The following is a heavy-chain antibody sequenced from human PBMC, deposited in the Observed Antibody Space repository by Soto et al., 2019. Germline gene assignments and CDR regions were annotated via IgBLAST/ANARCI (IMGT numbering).Heavy chain of an antibody. Sequence: QVQLVQSGAEVQKPGSSVKVSCKASGGTFSSYAISWVRQAPGQGLEWMGGIIPIFGTANYAQKFQGRVTITADESTSTAYMELSSLRSEDTAVYYCARGGFRYDSSGYYFDYWGQGTLVTVSS. V-gene: IGHV1-69*01. D-gene: IGHD3-22*01. J-gene: IGHJ4*02. CDR3: ARGGFRYDSSGYYFDY. CDR1: GGTFSSYA. CDR2: IIPIFGTA.